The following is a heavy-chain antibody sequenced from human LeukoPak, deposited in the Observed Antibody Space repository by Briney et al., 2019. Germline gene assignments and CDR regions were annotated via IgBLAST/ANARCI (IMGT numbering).Heavy chain of an antibody. D-gene: IGHD6-13*01. CDR3: AMEVVWIAAASPLDY. V-gene: IGHV1-46*01. CDR2: INPSGGST. CDR1: GYTFTSYY. J-gene: IGHJ4*02. Sequence: GASVKGSCKASGYTFTSYYMHWVRQAPGQGLEWMGIINPSGGSTSYAQKFQGRVTMTRDTSTSTVYMELSSLRSEDTAVYYCAMEVVWIAAASPLDYWGQGTLVTVSS.